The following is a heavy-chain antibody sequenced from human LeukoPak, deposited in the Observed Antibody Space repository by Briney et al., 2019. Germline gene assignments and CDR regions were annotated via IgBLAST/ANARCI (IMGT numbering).Heavy chain of an antibody. V-gene: IGHV4-39*07. CDR2: IYYRRST. Sequence: SETLSLTCTVSGGSISSSSYYWGWIRQPPGKGLEWIGSIYYRRSTYYNPSLKTRDTISVDTTKNQFSLKLSSVTAADTAVYYCASEMEPMVGGVGHAFDIWGQGTMVTVS. CDR1: GGSISSSSYY. D-gene: IGHD3-10*01. CDR3: ASEMEPMVGGVGHAFDI. J-gene: IGHJ3*02.